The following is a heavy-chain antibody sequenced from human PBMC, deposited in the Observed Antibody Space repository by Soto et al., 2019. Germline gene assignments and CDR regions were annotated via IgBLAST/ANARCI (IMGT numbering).Heavy chain of an antibody. CDR3: TRLLAYCGGDCNSFAFDI. Sequence: EVQLVESGGGLVQPGGSLRLSCAASGFTFSDHFMEWVRQAPGKGPEWVGRIRDKARGYTTDYAASVKGRFTISRDDSKNSLYLQMNSLKPEDTALYYCTRLLAYCGGDCNSFAFDIWGQGTMVTVSS. CDR1: GFTFSDHF. CDR2: IRDKARGYTT. J-gene: IGHJ3*02. V-gene: IGHV3-72*01. D-gene: IGHD2-21*02.